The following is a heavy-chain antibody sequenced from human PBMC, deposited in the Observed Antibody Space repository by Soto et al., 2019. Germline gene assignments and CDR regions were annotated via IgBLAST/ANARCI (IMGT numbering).Heavy chain of an antibody. CDR3: ARGSGIRGGQQLASYYYCMDV. J-gene: IGHJ6*02. CDR1: GYTFTGYY. CDR2: INPNSGGT. V-gene: IGHV1-2*02. D-gene: IGHD6-13*01. Sequence: ASVKVSCKASGYTFTGYYMHWVRQAPGQGLEWMGWINPNSGGTNYAQKCQGRVTMTSDTSVSTAYMELSRLRSDDTAVYYCARGSGIRGGQQLASYYYCMDVWGQGTTVTVSS.